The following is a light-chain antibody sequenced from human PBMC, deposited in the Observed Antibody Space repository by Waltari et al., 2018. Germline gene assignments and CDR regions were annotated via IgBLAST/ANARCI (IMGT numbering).Light chain of an antibody. V-gene: IGKV3-20*01. CDR1: QSVNNNY. Sequence: VLTHTLGPLSLSQGERATLSCRATQSVNNNYLAWYQQKPGQPPRLLIYGASTRATGIPDRFRGSGSGTDFTLTISRLEPEDFAVFYCQQYSTSPEAFGGGTKVEIK. J-gene: IGKJ4*01. CDR2: GAS. CDR3: QQYSTSPEA.